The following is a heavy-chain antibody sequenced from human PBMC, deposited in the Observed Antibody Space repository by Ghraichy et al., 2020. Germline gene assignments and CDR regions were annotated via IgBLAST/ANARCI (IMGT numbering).Heavy chain of an antibody. V-gene: IGHV2-5*01. J-gene: IGHJ6*02. CDR2: IYWNDDK. CDR3: AHVSGDGYNSYYYYYGMDV. CDR1: GFSLSTSGVG. D-gene: IGHD5-24*01. Sequence: SGPTLVKPTQTLTLTCTFSGFSLSTSGVGVGWIRQPPGKALEWLALIYWNDDKRYSPSLKSRLTITKDTSKNQVVLTMTNMDPVDTATYYCAHVSGDGYNSYYYYYGMDVWGQGTTVTVSS.